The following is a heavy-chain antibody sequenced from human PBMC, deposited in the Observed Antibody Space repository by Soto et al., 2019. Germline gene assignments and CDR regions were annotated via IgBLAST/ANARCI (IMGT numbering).Heavy chain of an antibody. CDR2: IIPIFSTP. Sequence: ASVKVSCKTSGGTFGSYAISWVRQAPGQGLEWMGGIIPIFSTPNYAQKFQGRVTITADESTSTAYMELSSLRSEDTAVYYCARPIQYYFDTSAQSAWFDPWGQGTLVTVS. CDR1: GGTFGSYA. D-gene: IGHD3-22*01. J-gene: IGHJ5*02. V-gene: IGHV1-69*13. CDR3: ARPIQYYFDTSAQSAWFDP.